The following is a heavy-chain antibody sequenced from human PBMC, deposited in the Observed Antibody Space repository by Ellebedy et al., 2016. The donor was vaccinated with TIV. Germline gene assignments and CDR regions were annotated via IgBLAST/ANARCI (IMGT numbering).Heavy chain of an antibody. D-gene: IGHD3-22*01. J-gene: IGHJ4*02. CDR1: GFTFSSYG. V-gene: IGHV3-20*04. CDR2: INWNGGST. CDR3: ARDGGYYDSSGYYYFDY. Sequence: GESLKISXAASGFTFSSYGMHWVRQAPGKGLEWVSGINWNGGSTGYADSVKGRFTISRDNAKNSLYLQMNSLRAEDTALYYCARDGGYYDSSGYYYFDYWGQGTLVTVSS.